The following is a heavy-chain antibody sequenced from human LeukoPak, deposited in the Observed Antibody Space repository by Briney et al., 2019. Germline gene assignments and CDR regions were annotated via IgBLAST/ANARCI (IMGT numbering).Heavy chain of an antibody. CDR1: GYTFTSYG. D-gene: IGHD3-10*01. CDR2: ISAYNGNT. Sequence: ASVKVSCKASGYTFTSYGISWVRQAPGQGLEWMGWISAYNGNTNYAQKLQGRVTMTTDTSTSTAYMELRSLRSDDTAVYYCAREGIGPGSGSYYSPYYYYGMGVWGQGTTVTVSS. V-gene: IGHV1-18*01. CDR3: AREGIGPGSGSYYSPYYYYGMGV. J-gene: IGHJ6*02.